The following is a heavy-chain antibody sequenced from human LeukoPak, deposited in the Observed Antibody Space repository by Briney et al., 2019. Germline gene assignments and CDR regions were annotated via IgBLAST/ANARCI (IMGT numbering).Heavy chain of an antibody. J-gene: IGHJ3*02. CDR2: IYHSGDT. D-gene: IGHD1-14*01. CDR3: ARVPAAFDI. Sequence: SETLSLTCTVSGGSISRGDYYWTWIRQPPGKGLEWIGYIYHSGDTYYNPSLKSRVTISVDTSKNQFSLKLMSVTAADTAVYYCARVPAAFDIWGQGRMVTVSS. V-gene: IGHV4-30-4*01. CDR1: GGSISRGDYY.